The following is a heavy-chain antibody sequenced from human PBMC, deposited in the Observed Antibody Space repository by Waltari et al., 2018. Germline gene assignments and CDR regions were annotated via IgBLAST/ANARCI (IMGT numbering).Heavy chain of an antibody. CDR1: GFSFSTYG. D-gene: IGHD3-22*01. V-gene: IGHV3-23*03. J-gene: IGHJ6*02. CDR2: IHNDGSRT. Sequence: EVQVLESGGDLVQPGGSLRLSCAASGFSFSTYGMSWVRQGPGKGLEWVSGIHNDGSRTYYVDSVKGRLTISRDNSKNTMSLQMNSLRAEDTGIYYCVKGIWTSAASYYAGLDVWGQGTTVTVSS. CDR3: VKGIWTSAASYYAGLDV.